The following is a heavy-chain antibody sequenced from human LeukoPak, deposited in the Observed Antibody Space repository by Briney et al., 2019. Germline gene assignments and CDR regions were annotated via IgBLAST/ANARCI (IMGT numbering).Heavy chain of an antibody. CDR2: ISASGGST. J-gene: IGHJ4*02. D-gene: IGHD4-17*01. V-gene: IGHV3-23*01. CDR1: GFTFSDYY. CDR3: AKLMTTVTNGRDDY. Sequence: GGSLRLSCAASGFTFSDYYMSWVRQAPGKGLEWVSGISASGGSTYYADSVKGRFTISRDDSKNTLYLQMNSLRAEDTAVYYCAKLMTTVTNGRDDYWGQGTLVTVSS.